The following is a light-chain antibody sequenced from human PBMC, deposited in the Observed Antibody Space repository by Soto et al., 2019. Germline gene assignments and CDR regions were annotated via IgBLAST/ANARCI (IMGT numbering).Light chain of an antibody. CDR1: QSARNIY. CDR3: QQYDNSLLA. CDR2: GAS. J-gene: IGKJ4*01. Sequence: EIVLTQSPGTLSLSPGERATLSCRASQSARNIYLAWYQQKPRQPPRLLIYGASNRATGIPDRFIGSGSGTDFTLTISRLEPEDSAVYYCQQYDNSLLAFGGGTKVEIK. V-gene: IGKV3-20*01.